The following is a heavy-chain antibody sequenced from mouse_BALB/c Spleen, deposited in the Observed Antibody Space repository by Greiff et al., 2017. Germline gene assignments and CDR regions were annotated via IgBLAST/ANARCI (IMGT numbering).Heavy chain of an antibody. CDR1: GYSITSGYY. CDR3: AGGLLDY. D-gene: IGHD2-3*01. CDR2: ISYDGSN. Sequence: DVKLQESGPGLVKPSQSLSLTCSVTGYSITSGYYWNWIRQFPGNKLEWMGYISYDGSNNYNPSLKNRISITRDTSKNQFFLKLNSVTTEDTATYYCAGGLLDYWGQGTTLTVSS. J-gene: IGHJ2*01. V-gene: IGHV3-6*02.